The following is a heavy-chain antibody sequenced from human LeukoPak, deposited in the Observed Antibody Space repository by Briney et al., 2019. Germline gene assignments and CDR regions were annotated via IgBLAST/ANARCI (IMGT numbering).Heavy chain of an antibody. V-gene: IGHV3-66*01. J-gene: IGHJ4*02. CDR3: ARTPVDSSPIDY. CDR2: IYSGGST. CDR1: GFTVSSNY. Sequence: GGSLRLSCAASGFTVSSNYMSWVRQAPRKGLEWVSVIYSGGSTYYADSVKGRFTISRDNSKNTLYLQMNSLRAEDTAVYYCARTPVDSSPIDYWGQGTLVTVSS. D-gene: IGHD3-22*01.